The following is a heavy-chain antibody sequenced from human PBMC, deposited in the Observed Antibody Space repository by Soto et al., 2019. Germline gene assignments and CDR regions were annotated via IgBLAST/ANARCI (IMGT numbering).Heavy chain of an antibody. CDR2: ISSSSSYI. J-gene: IGHJ6*02. CDR1: GFTFSSYS. D-gene: IGHD6-13*01. Sequence: GGSLRLSCAASGFTFSSYSMNWVRQAPGKGLEWVSSISSSSSYIYYADSVKGRFTISRDNAKNSLYLQMNSLRAEDTAVYYCARDEGSSWPYYYYGMDVWGQGTTVTVSS. CDR3: ARDEGSSWPYYYYGMDV. V-gene: IGHV3-21*01.